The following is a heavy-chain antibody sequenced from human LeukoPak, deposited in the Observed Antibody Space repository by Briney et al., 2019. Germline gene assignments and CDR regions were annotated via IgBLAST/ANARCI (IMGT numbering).Heavy chain of an antibody. CDR1: GFTFINYG. V-gene: IGHV3-30*03. CDR3: ARVPDY. J-gene: IGHJ4*02. CDR2: ISYDGTNK. Sequence: GGSLRLSCAASGFTFINYGMHWVRQAPGKGLEWVALISYDGTNKYYADSVKGRFTISRDNSKNTLYLQMNTLRAEDTAVYCCARVPDYWGQGTLVTVPS.